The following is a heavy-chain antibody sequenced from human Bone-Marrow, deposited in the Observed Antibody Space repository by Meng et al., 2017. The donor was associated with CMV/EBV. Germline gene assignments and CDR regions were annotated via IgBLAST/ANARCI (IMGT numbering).Heavy chain of an antibody. J-gene: IGHJ3*02. CDR1: GGSISSGGYY. CDR2: IYYSGST. V-gene: IGHV4-31*03. Sequence: SETLSLTCTVSGGSISSGGYYWSWIRQHPGKGLEWIGYIYYSGSTYYNPSLKSRVTISVDTSKNQFSLNVNSVTTADTAVYYCVRKIPMGGSWTDAFDIWGQGRMVTVSS. D-gene: IGHD6-13*01. CDR3: VRKIPMGGSWTDAFDI.